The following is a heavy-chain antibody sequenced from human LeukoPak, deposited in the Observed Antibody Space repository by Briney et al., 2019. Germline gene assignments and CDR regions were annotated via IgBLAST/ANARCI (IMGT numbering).Heavy chain of an antibody. J-gene: IGHJ4*02. CDR2: ISSSSSYI. D-gene: IGHD3-10*01. CDR3: ARDRRDYSGSGTYEY. Sequence: PGGSLRLSCAASGFTFSSYSMNWVRQAPGKGLEWVSSISSSSSYIYYADSVKGRFTISRDNSKNTLDLQMNSLRAEDTAVYYCARDRRDYSGSGTYEYWGQGTLVTVSS. CDR1: GFTFSSYS. V-gene: IGHV3-21*01.